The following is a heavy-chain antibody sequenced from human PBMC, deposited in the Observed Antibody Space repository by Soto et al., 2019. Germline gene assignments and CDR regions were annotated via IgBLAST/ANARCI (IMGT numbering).Heavy chain of an antibody. Sequence: QVQLVQSGAEVKKPGSSVKVSCKASGGTFSSYAINWVRQAPGQGLEWMGGIIPIFGTANYAQKFQGRVTITADESMSTAYMELSSLRSEDTAVYYCARGGGGPTVVTPSWFDPWGQGTLVTVSS. J-gene: IGHJ5*02. CDR2: IIPIFGTA. D-gene: IGHD4-17*01. V-gene: IGHV1-69*12. CDR3: ARGGGGPTVVTPSWFDP. CDR1: GGTFSSYA.